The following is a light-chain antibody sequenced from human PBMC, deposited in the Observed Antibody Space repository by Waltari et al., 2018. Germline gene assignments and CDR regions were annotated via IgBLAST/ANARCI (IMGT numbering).Light chain of an antibody. Sequence: DIQMTQSPSSLSASVGDRVTITCRASQSISSNLNWYQQKPGKAPKLLIYAASSLQSGVPSRFSGSGSGTDFTLTISSLQPEDFATYYCQQSYSTPRGITFGPGTKVDIK. J-gene: IGKJ3*01. CDR1: QSISSN. V-gene: IGKV1-39*01. CDR2: AAS. CDR3: QQSYSTPRGIT.